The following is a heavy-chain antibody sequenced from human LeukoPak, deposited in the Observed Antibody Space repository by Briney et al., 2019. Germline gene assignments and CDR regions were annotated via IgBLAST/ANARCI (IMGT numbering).Heavy chain of an antibody. D-gene: IGHD5-24*01. CDR3: ARVKQWTRWLQEDAFDI. J-gene: IGHJ3*02. V-gene: IGHV1-18*01. CDR2: ISAYNGNT. Sequence: GASVKVSCKASGYTFTSYGISWVRQAPGQGLEWMGWISAYNGNTNYAQKFQGRVTMTRDMSTSTVYMELSSLRSEDTAVYYCARVKQWTRWLQEDAFDIWGQGTMVTVSS. CDR1: GYTFTSYG.